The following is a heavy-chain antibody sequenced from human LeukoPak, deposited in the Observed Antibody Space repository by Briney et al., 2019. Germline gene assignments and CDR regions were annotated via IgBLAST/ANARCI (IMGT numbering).Heavy chain of an antibody. Sequence: GGSLRLSCAASGFTFSSYAMSWVRQAPGKGLEWVSAISGSGGSTYYADSVKGRFTISRDNSKNTLYLQMNSLRAEDTAVYYCAKASGDSGWYGDYYFDYWGRGTLVTVSS. CDR1: GFTFSSYA. V-gene: IGHV3-23*01. J-gene: IGHJ4*02. D-gene: IGHD6-19*01. CDR3: AKASGDSGWYGDYYFDY. CDR2: ISGSGGST.